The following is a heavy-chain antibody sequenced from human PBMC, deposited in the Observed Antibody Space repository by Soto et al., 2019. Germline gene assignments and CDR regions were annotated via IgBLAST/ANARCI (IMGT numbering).Heavy chain of an antibody. CDR1: GFTFSSYA. J-gene: IGHJ4*02. V-gene: IGHV3-23*01. D-gene: IGHD3-3*01. CDR3: ATVRFLEWLPSAGGEVDY. CDR2: ISGSGGST. Sequence: GGSLRLSCAASGFTFSSYAMSWVRQAPGKGLEWVSAISGSGGSTYYADSVKGRFTISRDNSKNTLYLQMNSLRAEDTAVYYCATVRFLEWLPSAGGEVDYWGQGTLVTVSS.